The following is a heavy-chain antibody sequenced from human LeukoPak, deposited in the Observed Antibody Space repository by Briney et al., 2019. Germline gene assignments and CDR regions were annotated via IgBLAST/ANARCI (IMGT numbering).Heavy chain of an antibody. CDR2: IYHSGST. Sequence: SETLSLTCTFSGGSVSTYYWSWIRQPPGKGLEWIGYIYHSGSTYYNPSLKSRVTISVDRSKNQFSLKLSSVTAADTAVYYCARDGGYSYGHHAFDIWGQGTMVTVSS. J-gene: IGHJ3*02. D-gene: IGHD5-18*01. CDR1: GGSVSTYY. CDR3: ARDGGYSYGHHAFDI. V-gene: IGHV4-59*02.